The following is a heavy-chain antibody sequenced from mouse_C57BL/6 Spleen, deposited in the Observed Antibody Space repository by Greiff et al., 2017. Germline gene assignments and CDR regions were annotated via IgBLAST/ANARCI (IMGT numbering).Heavy chain of an antibody. CDR2: ISSGSSTI. CDR1: GFTFSDYG. Sequence: EVHLVESGGGLVKPGGSLKLSCAASGFTFSDYGMHWVRQAPEKGLEWVAYISSGSSTIYSADTVKGRFTITRDNAKNTLFLQMTSLRAEDTAMYYCARDWGGDYWGQGTTLTVSS. J-gene: IGHJ2*01. CDR3: ARDWGGDY. V-gene: IGHV5-17*01. D-gene: IGHD4-1*01.